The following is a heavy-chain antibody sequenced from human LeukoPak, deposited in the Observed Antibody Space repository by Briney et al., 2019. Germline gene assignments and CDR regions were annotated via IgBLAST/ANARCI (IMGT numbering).Heavy chain of an antibody. CDR1: GGSISTYY. V-gene: IGHV4-59*01. D-gene: IGHD3-22*01. J-gene: IGHJ3*02. CDR2: IYYSGST. CDR3: ARGRSPYDSSAAFDI. Sequence: PSETLSLTCTVSGGSISTYYWNWVRQPPGQGLEWIAYIYYSGSTNYNPSLKSRVTMSVDTSSDQYSLKLSSVTAADTAVYYCARGRSPYDSSAAFDIWGQGTMVTVSS.